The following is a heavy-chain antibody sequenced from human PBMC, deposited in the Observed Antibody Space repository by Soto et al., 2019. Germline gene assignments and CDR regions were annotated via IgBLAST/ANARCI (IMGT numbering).Heavy chain of an antibody. CDR2: VIPLSNIA. CDR3: TRGNEESYYGSVAEAA. V-gene: IGHV1-69*02. J-gene: IGHJ5*01. Sequence: QVQLVQSGAEVKKPGSSVKVSCKASGVTFTRATFSWVRQSPGQGLEWMGRVIPLSNIADYAQKFKGRVMITADKSTSAAYLEFNRLTSEDTAMDFCTRGNEESYYGSVAEAAWGHGTLITVSS. CDR1: GVTFTRAT. D-gene: IGHD3-22*01.